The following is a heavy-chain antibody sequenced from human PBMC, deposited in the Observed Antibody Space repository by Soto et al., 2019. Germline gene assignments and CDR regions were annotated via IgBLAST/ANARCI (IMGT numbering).Heavy chain of an antibody. CDR1: GGTFSSYA. J-gene: IGHJ4*02. V-gene: IGHV1-69*13. Sequence: SVKVSCKASGGTFSSYAISWVRQAPGQGLEWMGGIIPIFGTANYAQKFQGRVTITADEYTNTAHMVLSSMRCEDTAADYCSRGGAWGQAALMDYWGQGTLVTVSS. CDR3: SRGGAWGQAALMDY. CDR2: IIPIFGTA. D-gene: IGHD6-6*01.